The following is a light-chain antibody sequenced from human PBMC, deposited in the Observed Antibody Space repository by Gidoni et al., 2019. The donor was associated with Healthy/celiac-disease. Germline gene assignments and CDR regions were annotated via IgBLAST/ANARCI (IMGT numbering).Light chain of an antibody. J-gene: IGKJ2*04. CDR3: QQYDNLPPCS. Sequence: DIQMLQSPSSLSASVGDRVTITCQASQDISNYLNWYQQKPGKAPKLLIYDASNVETGIPSRFSGSGSGTDVTFTISSLQPEDIATYYCQQYDNLPPCSFGQGTKLEIK. CDR1: QDISNY. V-gene: IGKV1-33*01. CDR2: DAS.